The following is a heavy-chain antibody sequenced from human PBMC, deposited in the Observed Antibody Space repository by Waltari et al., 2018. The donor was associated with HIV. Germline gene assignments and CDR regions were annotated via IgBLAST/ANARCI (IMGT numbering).Heavy chain of an antibody. J-gene: IGHJ6*02. CDR2: ISGSGGST. V-gene: IGHV3-23*01. CDR1: GFTFSNYG. D-gene: IGHD6-13*01. CDR3: VKEHQYSHSWYSYYGMDV. Sequence: EVQVLESGGALVQPGGSLRLSCAGSGFTFSNYGMRSVRQAPGKGLEWVSTISGSGGSTYYADSVKGRFTVSRDNSKNTLYLQMNSLRAEDTAVYFCVKEHQYSHSWYSYYGMDVWGQGTTVTVSS.